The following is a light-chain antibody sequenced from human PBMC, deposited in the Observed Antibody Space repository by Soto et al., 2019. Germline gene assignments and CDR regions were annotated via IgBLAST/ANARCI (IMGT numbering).Light chain of an antibody. CDR2: AAS. J-gene: IGKJ4*01. Sequence: MQLTQSPSSLSASVGDRVTITCRASQGIRSYLAWYQQKPGKAPKLLIHAASTLQDGVPSTFSGSGSGTDFTLTISSLQPEDFVTYYCQQFNSYPLTFGGGTRVEI. V-gene: IGKV1-9*01. CDR3: QQFNSYPLT. CDR1: QGIRSY.